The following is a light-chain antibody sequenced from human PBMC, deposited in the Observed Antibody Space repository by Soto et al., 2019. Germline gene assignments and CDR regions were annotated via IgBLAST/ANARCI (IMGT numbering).Light chain of an antibody. Sequence: LNQSAVTLSLYQGEIATRSCGGSQSVSSSYLAWYQQKPGQAPRLLIYDASTRATGIPARFSGSGSGTEFTLTICRLEPEDFAVYYCQQYGSSRWTFGQGSKVDI. J-gene: IGKJ1*01. V-gene: IGKV3-20*01. CDR1: QSVSSSY. CDR3: QQYGSSRWT. CDR2: DAS.